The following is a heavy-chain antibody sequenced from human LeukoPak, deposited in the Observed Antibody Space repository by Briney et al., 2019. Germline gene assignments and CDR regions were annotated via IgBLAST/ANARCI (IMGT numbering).Heavy chain of an antibody. D-gene: IGHD2-2*01. CDR1: GGSISSSSYY. J-gene: IGHJ4*02. V-gene: IGHV4-39*01. CDR2: IYYSGST. CDR3: ARGRRPPFQLLGPPFDY. Sequence: SETLSLTCTVSGGSISSSSYYWGWIRQPPGKGLEWIGSIYYSGSTYYNPSLKSRVTISVDASKNQFSLKLSSVTAADTAVYYCARGRRPPFQLLGPPFDYWGQGTLVTVSS.